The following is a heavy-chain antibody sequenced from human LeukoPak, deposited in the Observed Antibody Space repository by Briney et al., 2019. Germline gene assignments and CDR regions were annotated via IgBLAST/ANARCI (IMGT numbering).Heavy chain of an antibody. CDR1: GFTFSSYW. V-gene: IGHV3-7*01. Sequence: PGGSLRLSCAASGFTFSSYWMSWVRQAPGKGLEWVANIKQDGGEKYYVDSVKGRFTISRDNAKNSLYLQMNSLRAEDTAVYYCARVDCSSTSCPLNYYYYYGMDVWGQGTTVTVSS. CDR3: ARVDCSSTSCPLNYYYYYGMDV. J-gene: IGHJ6*02. CDR2: IKQDGGEK. D-gene: IGHD2-2*01.